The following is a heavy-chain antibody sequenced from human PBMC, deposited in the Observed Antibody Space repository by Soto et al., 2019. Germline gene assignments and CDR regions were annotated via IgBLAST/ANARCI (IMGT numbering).Heavy chain of an antibody. J-gene: IGHJ4*02. CDR2: IYWDDDK. V-gene: IGHV2-5*02. D-gene: IGHD3-10*01. CDR1: GFSLSTSGVG. CDR3: AHAYGGRSXY. Sequence: SGPTLVNPTQTLTLTCTFSGFSLSTSGVGVGWIRQPPGKALEWLAVIYWDDDKRYSTSLKTRLTISKDTSKNQVVLTMTNMDSLDTATYYCAHAYGGRSXYWGQGTLVTVSS.